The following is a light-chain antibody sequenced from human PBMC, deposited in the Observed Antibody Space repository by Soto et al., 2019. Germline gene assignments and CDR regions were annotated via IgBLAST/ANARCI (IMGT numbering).Light chain of an antibody. CDR2: GVF. Sequence: ETVLTQSPGTVSLSPGERATLSCRTSQSVKSNYLAWYQQKPGQAPRLLIYGVFNRATGIPDRFSGSGSGTDFTLTISGLEPEDSAVYYCQHYDGSPRTFGRGTKLEI. CDR3: QHYDGSPRT. J-gene: IGKJ2*01. V-gene: IGKV3-20*01. CDR1: QSVKSNY.